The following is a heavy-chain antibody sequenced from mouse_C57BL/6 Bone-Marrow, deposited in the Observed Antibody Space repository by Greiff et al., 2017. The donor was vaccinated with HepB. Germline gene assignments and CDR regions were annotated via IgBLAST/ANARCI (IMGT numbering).Heavy chain of an antibody. CDR3: ARLGAVYFDY. CDR1: GYTFTSYW. Sequence: QVQLQQPGAELVRPGTSVKLSCKASGYTFTSYWMHWVKQRPGQGLEWIGVIEPSDSYTNYNQKFKGKATLTVDTSSSTAYMQLSSLTSEDSAVYYCARLGAVYFDYWGQGTTLTVSS. V-gene: IGHV1-59*01. J-gene: IGHJ2*01. CDR2: IEPSDSYT.